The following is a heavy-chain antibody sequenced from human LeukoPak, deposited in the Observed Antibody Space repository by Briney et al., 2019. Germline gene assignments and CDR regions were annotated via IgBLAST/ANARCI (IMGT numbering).Heavy chain of an antibody. J-gene: IGHJ4*02. D-gene: IGHD3-22*01. CDR1: GYIFTGYY. V-gene: IGHV1-2*02. CDR2: INPNSGGT. CDR3: ARGGFYDGSGYSDY. Sequence: GASVKVSFKASGYIFTGYYMHWVRQAPGQGLEWMGWINPNSGGTNYAQKFQGRVTMTSDTSISSAYMELSGLRSDDTAVYFCARGGFYDGSGYSDYWGQGTLVTVSS.